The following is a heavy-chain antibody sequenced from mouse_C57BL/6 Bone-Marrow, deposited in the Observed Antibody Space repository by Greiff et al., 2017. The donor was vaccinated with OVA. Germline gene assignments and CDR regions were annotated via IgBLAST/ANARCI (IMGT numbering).Heavy chain of an antibody. CDR1: GYTFTSYW. CDR2: IHPNSGST. V-gene: IGHV1-64*01. Sequence: QVQLKQPGAELVKPGASVKLSCKASGYTFTSYWMHWVKQRPGQGLEWIGMIHPNSGSTNYNEKFKSKATLTVDKSSSTAYMQLSSLTSEDSAVYYCARKRAHYTHWYFDVWGTGTTVTVSS. J-gene: IGHJ1*03. D-gene: IGHD2-12*01. CDR3: ARKRAHYTHWYFDV.